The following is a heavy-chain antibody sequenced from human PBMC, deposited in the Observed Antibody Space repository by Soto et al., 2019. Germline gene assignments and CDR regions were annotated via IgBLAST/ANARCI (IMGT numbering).Heavy chain of an antibody. CDR3: ARDHGWGVITPKCHNWFAP. CDR1: GGSVSSDSYY. Sequence: PSETLSLACTVSGGSVSSDSYYWSWIRQPPGKGLEWIGYIYYSGSTKYNPSLKSRVTISVDTSKNQFSLKLSSVTAADTAVYYCARDHGWGVITPKCHNWFAPWGQGTLVTVSS. J-gene: IGHJ5*02. V-gene: IGHV4-61*01. CDR2: IYYSGST. D-gene: IGHD1-20*01.